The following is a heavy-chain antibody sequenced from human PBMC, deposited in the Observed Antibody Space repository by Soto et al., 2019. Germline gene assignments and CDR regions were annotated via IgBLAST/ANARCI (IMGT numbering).Heavy chain of an antibody. D-gene: IGHD1-7*01. J-gene: IGHJ4*02. CDR3: AILSSMNYHGDYFDY. CDR2: ISYDGTNK. V-gene: IGHV3-30*03. Sequence: QVQLVESGGGVVKPGRSLRLSCAASGFTFSSYAMHWVRQAPGKGLEWVAIISYDGTNKYYADSVKGRFTISRDNSKNTLYLQMNSLRPEDTAMYYCAILSSMNYHGDYFDYWGQGTLVTVSS. CDR1: GFTFSSYA.